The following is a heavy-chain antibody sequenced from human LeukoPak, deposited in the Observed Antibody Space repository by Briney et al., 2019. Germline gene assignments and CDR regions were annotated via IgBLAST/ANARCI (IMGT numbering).Heavy chain of an antibody. CDR3: TTATIPTGGAFDI. V-gene: IGHV3-15*01. Sequence: PGGSLRLSCAASGFTFSNAWMSWVRQAPGKGLEWVGRIKSKTDGGTTDYAAPVKGRFTISRDDSKNTLYLQMNSLKTEDTAVYYCTTATIPTGGAFDIWGQGTMVTVSS. CDR1: GFTFSNAW. CDR2: IKSKTDGGTT. J-gene: IGHJ3*02. D-gene: IGHD3-9*01.